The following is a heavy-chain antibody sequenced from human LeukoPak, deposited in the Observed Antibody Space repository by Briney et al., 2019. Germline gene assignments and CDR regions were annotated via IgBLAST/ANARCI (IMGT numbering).Heavy chain of an antibody. CDR2: IYYGGNT. V-gene: IGHV4-31*03. D-gene: IGHD5-12*01. CDR3: ASGGALVATLAY. CDR1: GGSISSGDYY. J-gene: IGHJ4*02. Sequence: PSQTLSLTCTVSGGSISSGDYYWSWIRQHPGKGLEWIGYIYYGGNTYYNPSLESRVTISLDTSKNKFSLKVSSVTAADTAVYYCASGGALVATLAYWGQGILVTVSS.